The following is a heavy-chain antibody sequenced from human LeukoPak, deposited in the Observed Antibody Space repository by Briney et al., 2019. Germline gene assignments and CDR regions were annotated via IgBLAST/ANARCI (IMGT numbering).Heavy chain of an antibody. J-gene: IGHJ4*02. CDR3: ARDRGAAAGSAIDY. Sequence: SETLSLACTVSGGSISSSSYYWGWIRQPPGKGLEWIGSIYYSGSTYYNPSLKSRVTISVDTSKNQFSLKLSSVTAADTAVYYCARDRGAAAGSAIDYWGQGTLVTVSS. CDR1: GGSISSSSYY. CDR2: IYYSGST. D-gene: IGHD6-13*01. V-gene: IGHV4-39*07.